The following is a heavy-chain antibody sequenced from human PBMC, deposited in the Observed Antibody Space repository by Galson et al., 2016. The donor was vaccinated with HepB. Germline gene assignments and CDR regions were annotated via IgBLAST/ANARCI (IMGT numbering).Heavy chain of an antibody. D-gene: IGHD3-10*01. V-gene: IGHV3-48*04. CDR1: GFIFSGYS. J-gene: IGHJ6*02. CDR2: ISSTSDTI. CDR3: ARDSVGNYYGSGSYGLYYYSCMDV. Sequence: SLRLSCAASGFIFSGYSMNWVRQAPGTGLEWVSYISSTSDTIDYADSVKGRFTISRDNAKNSLYQQMNRLRAEDTAVYYCARDSVGNYYGSGSYGLYYYSCMDVWGQGTTVAVSS.